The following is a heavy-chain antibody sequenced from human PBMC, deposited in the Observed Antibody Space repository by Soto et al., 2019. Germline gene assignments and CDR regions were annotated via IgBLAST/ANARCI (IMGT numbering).Heavy chain of an antibody. D-gene: IGHD3-9*01. CDR2: IYYSGST. CDR3: ARATLRYFDP. V-gene: IGHV4-59*01. Sequence: PSETLSLTCTVSGGSISSYYWSWTRQPPGKGLEWIGYIYYSGSTNYNPSLKSRVTISVDTSKNQFSLKLSSVTAADTAVYYCARATLRYFDPWGQGTLVTVSS. CDR1: GGSISSYY. J-gene: IGHJ5*02.